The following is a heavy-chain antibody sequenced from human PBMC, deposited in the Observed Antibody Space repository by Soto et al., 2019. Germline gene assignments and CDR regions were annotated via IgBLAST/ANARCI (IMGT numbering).Heavy chain of an antibody. J-gene: IGHJ4*02. CDR2: ISSDGNNK. Sequence: QVQLVESRGGVVQPGRSLRLSCAASGFTFSNYAMHWVRQAPGKGLEWVTVISSDGNNKYYADSVKGRFTISRDNSKNTLYLQVISLRAEDTAVYYCARERRGGNSGYYLDYWGQGTLVTVSS. D-gene: IGHD2-21*02. CDR3: ARERRGGNSGYYLDY. V-gene: IGHV3-30-3*01. CDR1: GFTFSNYA.